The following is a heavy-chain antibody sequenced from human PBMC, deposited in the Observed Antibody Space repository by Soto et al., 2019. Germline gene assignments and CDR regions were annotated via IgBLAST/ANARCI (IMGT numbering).Heavy chain of an antibody. CDR3: ARVDSSGYYYDY. J-gene: IGHJ4*02. D-gene: IGHD3-22*01. Sequence: GGSLRLSCAASGFTFSSYAMSWVRQAPGKGLEWVSAISGSGGNTYYADSVKGRFTIPRDNSKNTLYLQMNSLRAEDTAVYYCARVDSSGYYYDYWGQGTLVTVSS. CDR1: GFTFSSYA. CDR2: ISGSGGNT. V-gene: IGHV3-23*01.